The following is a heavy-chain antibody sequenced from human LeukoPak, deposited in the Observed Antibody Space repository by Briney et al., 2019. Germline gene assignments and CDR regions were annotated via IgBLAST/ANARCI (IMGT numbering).Heavy chain of an antibody. V-gene: IGHV4-34*01. CDR3: ARGGDGYNNQLENDY. CDR2: INYSGST. CDR1: GVSFSSYY. D-gene: IGHD5-24*01. J-gene: IGHJ4*02. Sequence: KTSETLSLTCAVYGVSFSSYYWSWIRQPPGKGLEWVGEINYSGSTNYNPSLKTRVTISVDTSKNQFSLKLSSVTAADTAVYYCARGGDGYNNQLENDYWGEGTLVTVSS.